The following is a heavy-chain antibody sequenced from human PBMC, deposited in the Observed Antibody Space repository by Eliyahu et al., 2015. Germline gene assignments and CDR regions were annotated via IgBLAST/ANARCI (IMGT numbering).Heavy chain of an antibody. J-gene: IGHJ4*02. Sequence: EVQLVESGGGLVQPGGSLRLXCAASGFTFSHSGMTWVRQAPGKGLEWVANIKQDGSGKYYVDSVKGRFTISRDNAKNSLYLQMNSLRAEDTAVYYCARDYYSYFDYWGQGTPVTVSS. CDR1: GFTFSHSG. CDR2: IKQDGSGK. CDR3: ARDYYSYFDY. V-gene: IGHV3-7*01. D-gene: IGHD1-26*01.